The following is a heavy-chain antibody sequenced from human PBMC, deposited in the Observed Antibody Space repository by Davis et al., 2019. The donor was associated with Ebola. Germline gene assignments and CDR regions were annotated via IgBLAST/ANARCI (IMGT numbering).Heavy chain of an antibody. D-gene: IGHD3-16*02. J-gene: IGHJ5*02. CDR1: GDSITRSGDY. Sequence: MPGGSLRLSCTVSGDSITRSGDYWAWIRQPPGGGLEWIGSLSFSGNSELLYYNPSPKDRLAISGGTSRNQFSLSLKSVTAADSATYYCARLASGGVWGSFRFDPWGPGTLVTVSS. CDR2: LSFSGNSELL. V-gene: IGHV4-39*01. CDR3: ARLASGGVWGSFRFDP.